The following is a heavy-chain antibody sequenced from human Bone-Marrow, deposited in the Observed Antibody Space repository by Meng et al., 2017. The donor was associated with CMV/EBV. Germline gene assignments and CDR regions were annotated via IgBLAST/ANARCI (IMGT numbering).Heavy chain of an antibody. J-gene: IGHJ4*02. V-gene: IGHV4-34*01. CDR3: ARVRIAARPVKGTRLYYFDY. Sequence: SETLSLTCAVYGGSFSGYYWSWIRQPPGKGLEWIGEINHSGSTNYNPSLKSRVTISVDTSKNQFSLKLSSVTAADTAVYYCARVRIAARPVKGTRLYYFDYWGQGTPVTVSS. D-gene: IGHD6-6*01. CDR2: INHSGST. CDR1: GGSFSGYY.